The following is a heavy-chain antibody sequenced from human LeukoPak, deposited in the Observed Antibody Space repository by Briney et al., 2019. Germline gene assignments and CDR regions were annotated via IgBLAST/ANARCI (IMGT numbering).Heavy chain of an antibody. J-gene: IGHJ4*02. CDR3: ARGAYSSSWLNFDY. V-gene: IGHV3-48*01. Sequence: PGGSLRLSCAASGFTFSSYSMNWVRQAPGKGLEGVSYISSSSSTIYYADSVKGRFSISRDNSKNTLYLQMNSLRAEDTAVYYCARGAYSSSWLNFDYWGQGTLVTVSS. CDR1: GFTFSSYS. D-gene: IGHD6-13*01. CDR2: ISSSSSTI.